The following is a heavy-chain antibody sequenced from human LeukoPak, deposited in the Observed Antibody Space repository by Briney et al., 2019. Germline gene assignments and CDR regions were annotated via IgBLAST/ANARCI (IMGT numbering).Heavy chain of an antibody. CDR1: GGSISSGSYY. V-gene: IGHV4-39*01. Sequence: PSETLSLTCTVSGGSISSGSYYWGWIRQPPGKGLEWIGCIYYSGSSYYNPSLKSRVTISVDTSKNQFSLKLSSVTAADTAVYYCARQMGCSGGSCYYSFGYWGQGTLVTVSS. J-gene: IGHJ4*02. D-gene: IGHD2-15*01. CDR2: IYYSGSS. CDR3: ARQMGCSGGSCYYSFGY.